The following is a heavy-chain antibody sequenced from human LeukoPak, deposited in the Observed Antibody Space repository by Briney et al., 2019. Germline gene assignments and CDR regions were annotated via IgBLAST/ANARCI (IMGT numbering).Heavy chain of an antibody. CDR2: IYSGGNT. J-gene: IGHJ4*02. CDR1: GFTVSSNS. V-gene: IGHV3-53*01. CDR3: ARRAGEYSHPYDY. Sequence: GGSLRLSCTVSGFTVSSNSMSWVRQAPGKGREWGSFIYSGGNTHYSDSVKGRFTISRDNSKNTMYLQMNSLRAEDTAVYYCARRAGEYSHPYDYWGQGTLVTVSS. D-gene: IGHD4-17*01.